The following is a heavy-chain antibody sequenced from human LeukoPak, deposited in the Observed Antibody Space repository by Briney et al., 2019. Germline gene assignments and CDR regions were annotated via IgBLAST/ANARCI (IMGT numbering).Heavy chain of an antibody. V-gene: IGHV1-2*02. CDR1: GYTFTGYY. CDR3: ARERGSTSSGWFDP. CDR2: INPNSGGT. Sequence: ASVKVSCKASGYTFTGYYMHWVRQAPGQGLEWMGWINPNSGGTNYAQKFKGRVTMTRDTSISTAYMELSRLRADDTAVYYCARERGSTSSGWFDPWGQGTLVTVSS. D-gene: IGHD2-2*01. J-gene: IGHJ5*02.